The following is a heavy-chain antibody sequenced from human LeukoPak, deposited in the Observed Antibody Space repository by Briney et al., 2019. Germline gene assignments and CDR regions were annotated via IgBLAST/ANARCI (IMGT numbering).Heavy chain of an antibody. J-gene: IGHJ4*02. V-gene: IGHV3-64*01. CDR1: GFTFSSYG. D-gene: IGHD2-2*01. CDR3: AREGYYCSSTSCYGYFDY. CDR2: ISSNGGST. Sequence: GGSLRLSCAASGFTFSSYGMHWVRQAPGKGLEYVSAISSNGGSTYYANSVKGRFTISRDNSKNTLYLQMGSLRAEDMAVYYCAREGYYCSSTSCYGYFDYWGQGTLVTVSS.